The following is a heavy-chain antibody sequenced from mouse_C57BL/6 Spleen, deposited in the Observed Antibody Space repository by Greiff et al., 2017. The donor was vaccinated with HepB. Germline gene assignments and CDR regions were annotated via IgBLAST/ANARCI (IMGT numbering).Heavy chain of an antibody. V-gene: IGHV1-81*01. CDR2: IYPRSGNT. CDR1: GYTFTSYG. J-gene: IGHJ1*03. D-gene: IGHD1-1*01. Sequence: QVQLKESGAELARPGASVKLSCKASGYTFTSYGISWVKQRTGQGLEWIGEIYPRSGNTYYNEKFKGKATLTADKSSSTAYMELRSLTSEDSAVYFCAMGDYGSSYRYFDVWGTGTTVTVSS. CDR3: AMGDYGSSYRYFDV.